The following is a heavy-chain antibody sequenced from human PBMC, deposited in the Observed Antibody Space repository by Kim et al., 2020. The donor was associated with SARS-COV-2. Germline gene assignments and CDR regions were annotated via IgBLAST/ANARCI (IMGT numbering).Heavy chain of an antibody. CDR3: ARARSGTYLWGY. J-gene: IGHJ4*02. V-gene: IGHV3-33*01. Sequence: YYADSVKGRFTISRDNSKNTRYLQMNSLRAEDTAVYYCARARSGTYLWGYWGQGTLVTVSS. D-gene: IGHD1-26*01.